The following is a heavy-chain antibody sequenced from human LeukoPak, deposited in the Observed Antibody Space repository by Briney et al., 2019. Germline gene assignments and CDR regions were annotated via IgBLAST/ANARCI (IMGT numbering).Heavy chain of an antibody. Sequence: GGSLRLSCAAPGFTFSSYAMSWVRQAPGKGLEWVSAISGSGGSTYYADSVKGRFTISRDNSKNTLYLQMNSLRAEDTAVYYCAKGDCSSTSCSIDYWGQGTLVTVSS. CDR1: GFTFSSYA. J-gene: IGHJ4*02. V-gene: IGHV3-23*01. CDR2: ISGSGGST. D-gene: IGHD2-2*01. CDR3: AKGDCSSTSCSIDY.